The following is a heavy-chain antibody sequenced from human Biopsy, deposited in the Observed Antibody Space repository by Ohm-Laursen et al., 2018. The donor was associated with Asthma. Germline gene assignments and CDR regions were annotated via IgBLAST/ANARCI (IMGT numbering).Heavy chain of an antibody. CDR2: HDHVEGGT. CDR1: GYSLTDLS. D-gene: IGHD4-17*01. J-gene: IGHJ4*02. CDR3: ASDFPKDYVRYNFQF. Sequence: GSSVKVSCKISGYSLTDLSMHWVRQAPGQGLEWMGGHDHVEGGTVNARRFQGRVTMTEDTSTDTAYMELSSLSSDDTAVYYCASDFPKDYVRYNFQFWGQGILVTVSS. V-gene: IGHV1-24*01.